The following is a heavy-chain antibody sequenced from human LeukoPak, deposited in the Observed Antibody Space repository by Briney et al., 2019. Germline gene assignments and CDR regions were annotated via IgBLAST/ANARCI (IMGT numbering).Heavy chain of an antibody. V-gene: IGHV3-30*18. D-gene: IGHD3-10*01. J-gene: IGHJ4*02. CDR3: AKDRGLAHYFDY. Sequence: GGSLRLSCAASGFSFSNYGMHWVRQAPGKGLEWVAVISENGSNKYYADSVKGRFTLSRDNSKNMLDLQMNSLRVEDTAVYFCAKDRGLAHYFDYWGQGTLVTVSS. CDR1: GFSFSNYG. CDR2: ISENGSNK.